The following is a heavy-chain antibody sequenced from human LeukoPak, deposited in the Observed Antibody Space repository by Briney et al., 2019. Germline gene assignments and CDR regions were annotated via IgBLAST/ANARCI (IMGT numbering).Heavy chain of an antibody. V-gene: IGHV4-38-2*01. Sequence: SETLSLTCAVSGYSISSGYYWGWIRQPPGKGLEWIGSIYHSGSTYYNPSLKSRVTISVDTSKNQFSLKLSSVTAADTAVYYCARHLETSGYDFWSGQNAFDIWGQGTMVTVSS. CDR2: IYHSGST. CDR3: ARHLETSGYDFWSGQNAFDI. CDR1: GYSISSGYY. D-gene: IGHD3-3*01. J-gene: IGHJ3*02.